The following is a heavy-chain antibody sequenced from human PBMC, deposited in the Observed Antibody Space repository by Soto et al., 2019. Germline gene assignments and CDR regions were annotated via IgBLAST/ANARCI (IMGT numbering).Heavy chain of an antibody. CDR3: ARDGKVSYYYDSSGYYYVW. CDR2: IYHSGST. J-gene: IGHJ4*02. Sequence: QVQLQESGPGLVKPSGTLSLTCAVSGGSISSSNWGSWVRQPPGKGLEWIGEIYHSGSTNYNPSLKSRVTISVDKSKNQFSLKLSSMTAADTAVYYCARDGKVSYYYDSSGYYYVWWGQGTLVTVSS. CDR1: GGSISSSNW. D-gene: IGHD3-22*01. V-gene: IGHV4-4*02.